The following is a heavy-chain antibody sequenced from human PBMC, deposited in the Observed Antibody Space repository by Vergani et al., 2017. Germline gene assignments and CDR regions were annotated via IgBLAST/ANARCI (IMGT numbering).Heavy chain of an antibody. CDR3: ARDHYVWGSDQPIPHQNHFDY. J-gene: IGHJ4*02. CDR2: IWYDGSNK. D-gene: IGHD3-16*02. CDR1: GFTFSSYG. Sequence: QVQRVESGGGVVQPGRSLRLSCAASGFTFSSYGMHWVRQAPGKGLEWVAVIWYDGSNKYYADSVKGRFTISRDNSKNTLYLQMNSLRAEDTAVYYCARDHYVWGSDQPIPHQNHFDYWGQGTLVTVSS. V-gene: IGHV3-33*01.